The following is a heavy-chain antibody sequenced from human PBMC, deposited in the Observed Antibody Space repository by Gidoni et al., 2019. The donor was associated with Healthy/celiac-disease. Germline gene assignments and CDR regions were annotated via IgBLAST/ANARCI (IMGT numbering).Heavy chain of an antibody. CDR2: ISSSSSYI. CDR1: GFTFSSYS. V-gene: IGHV3-21*01. D-gene: IGHD5-12*01. CDR3: ARERPYEEWLRLGWRGADAFDI. Sequence: EVQLVESGGGLVKPGGSLRLSCAASGFTFSSYSMNWVRQAPGKGLEWVSSISSSSSYIYYADSVKGRFTISRDNAKNSLYLQMNSLRAEDTAVYYCARERPYEEWLRLGWRGADAFDIWGQGTMVTVSS. J-gene: IGHJ3*02.